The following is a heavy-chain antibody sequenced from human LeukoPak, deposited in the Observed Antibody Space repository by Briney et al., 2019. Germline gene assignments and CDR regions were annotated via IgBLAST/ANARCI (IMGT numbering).Heavy chain of an antibody. CDR1: EFTFSIYT. CDR2: ISNDGGYI. V-gene: IGHV3-30*04. CDR3: ARERASCYFDY. Sequence: GGSLRLSCAASEFTFSIYTMHWFRQAPGKGLEWVAVISNDGGYINYADSVRGRFTISRDNSKNTLYLQMNSLRAEGTAVYYCARERASCYFDYWGQGALVTVSS. D-gene: IGHD2-2*01. J-gene: IGHJ4*02.